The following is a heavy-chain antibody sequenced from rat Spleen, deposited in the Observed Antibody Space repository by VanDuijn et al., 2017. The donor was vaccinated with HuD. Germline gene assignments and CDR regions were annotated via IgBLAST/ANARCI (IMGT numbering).Heavy chain of an antibody. D-gene: IGHD1-4*01. V-gene: IGHV5-20*01. J-gene: IGHJ2*01. CDR1: GFIFSDYY. CDR3: AKGGTRVDY. Sequence: EVQLVESGGGLVQPGRSLKLSCAGSGFIFSDYYMAWVRQAPTKGLEWIASFSNTGGSTYYPDSVQGRFTISRDDAKSTLYLQMNSLRSEDTATYYCAKGGTRVDYWGQGVMVTVSS. CDR2: FSNTGGST.